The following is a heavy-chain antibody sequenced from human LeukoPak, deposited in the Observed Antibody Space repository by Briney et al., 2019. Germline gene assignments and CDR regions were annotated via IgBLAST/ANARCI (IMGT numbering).Heavy chain of an antibody. CDR1: GFTFTSYS. V-gene: IGHV3-48*01. D-gene: IGHD6-13*01. Sequence: GGSLRLSCAASGFTFTSYSMNWVRQAPGKGLEWVSYISSSGSTISYADSVKGRFTISRDNAKNSLYLQMNSLRAEDTAVYYCARNGYSSSWYRNWGQGTLVTVSS. CDR3: ARNGYSSSWYRN. J-gene: IGHJ4*02. CDR2: ISSSGSTI.